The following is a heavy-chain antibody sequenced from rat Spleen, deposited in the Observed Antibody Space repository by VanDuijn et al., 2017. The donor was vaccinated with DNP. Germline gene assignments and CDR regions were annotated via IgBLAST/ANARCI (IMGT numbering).Heavy chain of an antibody. Sequence: QVQMQQCGAELAKPGSSVEISCKASGYTFTSYCISWIKQTTGQGPAYVGYINAGSGGTNYNEKFKGKATLTVDKSSSTAFMQLSSLTPADSAVYYCAREGMAATLMDAWGQGTSVTVSS. CDR1: GYTFTSYC. V-gene: IGHV1-43*01. CDR2: INAGSGGT. CDR3: AREGMAATLMDA. J-gene: IGHJ4*01. D-gene: IGHD1-3*01.